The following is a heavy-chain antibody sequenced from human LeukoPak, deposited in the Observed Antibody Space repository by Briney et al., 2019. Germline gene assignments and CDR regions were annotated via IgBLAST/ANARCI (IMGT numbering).Heavy chain of an antibody. CDR3: ARGGWFHLFPRGRFDP. CDR1: GYSLSSGYY. Sequence: SETLSLTCSVSGYSLSSGYYWSWIRQPPGKGLEWIGEINHSGSTNYNPSLKSRVTISVDTSKNQFSLKLSSVTAADTAVYYCARGGWFHLFPRGRFDPWGQGTLVTVSS. D-gene: IGHD3-10*01. V-gene: IGHV4-34*01. J-gene: IGHJ5*02. CDR2: INHSGST.